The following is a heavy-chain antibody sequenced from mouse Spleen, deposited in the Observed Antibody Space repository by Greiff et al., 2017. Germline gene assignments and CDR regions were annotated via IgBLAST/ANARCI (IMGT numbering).Heavy chain of an antibody. J-gene: IGHJ2*01. CDR1: GLNIKDDY. CDR3: TTKGLRGY. Sequence: VQLKESGAELVRPGASVNLSCTASGLNIKDDYMHWVKQRPEQGLELIGWIDPENGDTEYASKFQCKDTITADTSSKPAYLQLSSLTSEDTAVYYCTTKGLRGYWGQGTTLTVSS. V-gene: IGHV14-4*01. D-gene: IGHD1-1*01. CDR2: IDPENGDT.